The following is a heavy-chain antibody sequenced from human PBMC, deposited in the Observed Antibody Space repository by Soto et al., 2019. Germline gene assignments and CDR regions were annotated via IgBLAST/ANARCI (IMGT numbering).Heavy chain of an antibody. CDR3: ARVVPGAEAWFGP. Sequence: ASVKVSFKTSGYTFSNYGITWVRQAPGQPLEWLGWISLYSDGTNYAQKFQGRVSMTTDTSTTTAYMELRSLRSDDTAVYYCARVVPGAEAWFGPWGQGALVTVSS. V-gene: IGHV1-18*01. CDR1: GYTFSNYG. CDR2: ISLYSDGT. J-gene: IGHJ5*02. D-gene: IGHD2-2*01.